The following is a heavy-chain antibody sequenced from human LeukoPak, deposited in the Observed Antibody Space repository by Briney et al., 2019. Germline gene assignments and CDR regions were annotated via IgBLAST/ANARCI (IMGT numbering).Heavy chain of an antibody. V-gene: IGHV4-34*01. CDR2: INHSGST. CDR3: ASLVNYFDY. D-gene: IGHD4-23*01. J-gene: IGHJ4*02. Sequence: PSETLSLTCAVYGGSFSGYYWSWIRQPPGKGLEWIGEINHSGSTNYNPSLKSRVTISVGTSKNQFSLKLSSVTAADTAVYYCASLVNYFDYWGQGTLVTVSS. CDR1: GGSFSGYY.